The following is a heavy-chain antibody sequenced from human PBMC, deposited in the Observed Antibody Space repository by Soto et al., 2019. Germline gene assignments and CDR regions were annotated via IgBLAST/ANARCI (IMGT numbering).Heavy chain of an antibody. CDR3: ARKVRGYCSGGSCYHYYYYMDV. J-gene: IGHJ6*03. V-gene: IGHV3-74*01. Sequence: EVQLVESGGGLVQPGGSLRLSCAASGFTFSSYWMHWVRQAPGKGLVWVSRINSDGSSTSYADSVKGRFTISRDNAKNTLYLQMNSLRAEDTAVYYCARKVRGYCSGGSCYHYYYYMDVWGTGITVTVSS. CDR2: INSDGSST. D-gene: IGHD2-15*01. CDR1: GFTFSSYW.